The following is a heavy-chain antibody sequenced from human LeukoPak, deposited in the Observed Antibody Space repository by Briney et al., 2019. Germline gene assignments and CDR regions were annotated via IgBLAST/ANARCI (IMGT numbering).Heavy chain of an antibody. CDR1: GGTFSSYA. D-gene: IGHD6-19*01. Sequence: ASVKVSCKASGGTFSSYAISWVRQAPGQGLEWMGRIIPIFGTANYAQKFQGRVTITTDESTCTAYMELSSLRSEDTAVYYCARVGYSSGWYFDYWGQGTLVTVSS. V-gene: IGHV1-69*05. CDR2: IIPIFGTA. CDR3: ARVGYSSGWYFDY. J-gene: IGHJ4*02.